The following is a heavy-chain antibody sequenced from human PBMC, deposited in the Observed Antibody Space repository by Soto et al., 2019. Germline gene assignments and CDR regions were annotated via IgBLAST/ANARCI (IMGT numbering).Heavy chain of an antibody. Sequence: QVQLVQSGAEVKKPGSSVTVSCKASGGTFSSYAISWVRQAPGQGLEWMGGIIPISDTTNYAQKFQGRVTITADESTSTAYMELSSLRSEDTAVYYCARSQGSRTSLEIYYFYYYGMDVWGQGPTVTVSS. V-gene: IGHV1-69*01. CDR2: IIPISDTT. D-gene: IGHD2-2*01. CDR1: GGTFSSYA. J-gene: IGHJ6*02. CDR3: ARSQGSRTSLEIYYFYYYGMDV.